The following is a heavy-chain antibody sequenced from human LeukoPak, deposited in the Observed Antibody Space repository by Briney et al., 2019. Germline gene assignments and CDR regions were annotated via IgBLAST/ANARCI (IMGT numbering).Heavy chain of an antibody. V-gene: IGHV4-34*01. CDR3: ARGGNVGLAY. Sequence: SETLSLTCAVYGGSFSGYYWSWIRQPPGKGLEWIGEITHSGSTSYNPSLKSRVTISVDTSKNQFSLNLSSVTAADTAVYYCARGGNVGLAYWGQGTLVTVSS. CDR1: GGSFSGYY. CDR2: ITHSGST. D-gene: IGHD1-1*01. J-gene: IGHJ4*02.